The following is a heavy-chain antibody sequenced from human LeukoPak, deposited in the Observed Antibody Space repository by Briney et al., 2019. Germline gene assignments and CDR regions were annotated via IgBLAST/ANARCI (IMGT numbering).Heavy chain of an antibody. CDR1: GFTFSSYG. Sequence: GRSLRLSCAASGFTFSSYGMHWVRQAPGKGLEWVAVISYDGSNKYYADSVKGRFTISRDNSKNTLYLQMNSLRAEDTAVYYCAKDVSYYDFWSGYSDSNYYYYYYMDVWGKGTTVTVSS. D-gene: IGHD3-3*01. CDR2: ISYDGSNK. CDR3: AKDVSYYDFWSGYSDSNYYYYYYMDV. J-gene: IGHJ6*03. V-gene: IGHV3-30*18.